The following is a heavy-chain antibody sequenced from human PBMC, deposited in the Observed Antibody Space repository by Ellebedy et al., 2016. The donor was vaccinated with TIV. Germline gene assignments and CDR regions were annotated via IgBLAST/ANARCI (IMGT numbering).Heavy chain of an antibody. Sequence: GESLKISXEASGFTFSGYAMHWVRQAPGKGLVWVSRINSDGSSTTYADSVKGRFTISRDNAKNTLYLQMNSLRVEDTAVYYCARSYYYYYGMDVWGQGTTVTVSS. CDR3: ARSYYYYYGMDV. CDR1: GFTFSGYA. J-gene: IGHJ6*02. V-gene: IGHV3-74*01. CDR2: INSDGSST.